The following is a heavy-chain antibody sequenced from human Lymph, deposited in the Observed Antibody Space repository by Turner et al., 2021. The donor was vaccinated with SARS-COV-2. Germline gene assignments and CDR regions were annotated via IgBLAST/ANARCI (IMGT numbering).Heavy chain of an antibody. CDR1: GYIFTSYW. V-gene: IGHV5-51*01. Sequence: EVQLVQSGAAVRKPGGSLKVSCMASGYIFTSYWHGWVRQMPGKGLEGRGIIYTGDANTRYCPSFQGEGTISADKTISNAYLQWSSLKASDTAMYYCAGREWGGSLGHIDYWGQGTLVTVSS. CDR2: IYTGDANT. CDR3: AGREWGGSLGHIDY. D-gene: IGHD3-3*01. J-gene: IGHJ4*02.